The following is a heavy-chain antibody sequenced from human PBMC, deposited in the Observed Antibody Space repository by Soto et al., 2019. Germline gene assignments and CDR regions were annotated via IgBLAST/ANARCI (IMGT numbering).Heavy chain of an antibody. CDR1: GGSISSSSYY. CDR3: ATYYGGNKDY. D-gene: IGHD4-17*01. CDR2: IYYSGST. V-gene: IGHV4-61*05. J-gene: IGHJ4*02. Sequence: SETLSLTCTVSGGSISSSSYYWGWIRQPPGKGLEWIGYIYYSGSTNYNPSLKSRVTISVDTSKNQFSLKLSSVTAADTAVYYCATYYGGNKDYWGQGTLVTVSS.